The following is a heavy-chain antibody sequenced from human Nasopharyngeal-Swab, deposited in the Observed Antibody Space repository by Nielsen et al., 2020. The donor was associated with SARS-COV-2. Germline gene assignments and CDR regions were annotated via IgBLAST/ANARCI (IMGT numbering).Heavy chain of an antibody. V-gene: IGHV3-30-3*01. CDR1: GFTFSSYA. Sequence: GESLKISCAASGFTFSSYAMHWVRQAPGKGLEWVAVISYDGSNKYYADSVKGRFTISRDNSKNTLYLQMNSLRAEDTAVYYCARVRGDYGGFVDYWGQGTLVTVSS. J-gene: IGHJ4*02. CDR3: ARVRGDYGGFVDY. D-gene: IGHD4-23*01. CDR2: ISYDGSNK.